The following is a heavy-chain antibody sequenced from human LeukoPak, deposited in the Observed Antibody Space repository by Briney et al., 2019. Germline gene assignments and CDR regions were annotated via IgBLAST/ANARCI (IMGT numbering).Heavy chain of an antibody. J-gene: IGHJ4*02. CDR2: INHSGST. Sequence: SETLSLTCAVYGGSFSGYYWSWLRQPPGKGLEWIGEINHSGSTNYNPSLKSRVTISVDTSKNQFSLKLSSVTAADTAVYYCARGRIAVAGTALWYWGQGTLVTVSS. D-gene: IGHD6-19*01. CDR1: GGSFSGYY. CDR3: ARGRIAVAGTALWY. V-gene: IGHV4-34*01.